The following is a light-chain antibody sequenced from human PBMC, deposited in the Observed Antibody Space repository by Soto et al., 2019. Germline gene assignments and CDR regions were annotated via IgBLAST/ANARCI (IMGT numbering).Light chain of an antibody. V-gene: IGKV1-5*01. Sequence: DIQMTQSPSTLSASVGDRVTITCRASQSISTWLAWYQQKPGKAPKVLIYGASSLESGVTSRFSGSGSGTEFTLTISSLQPDDFATYYCQQYKNYLTFGPGTKVDIK. CDR2: GAS. CDR1: QSISTW. CDR3: QQYKNYLT. J-gene: IGKJ3*01.